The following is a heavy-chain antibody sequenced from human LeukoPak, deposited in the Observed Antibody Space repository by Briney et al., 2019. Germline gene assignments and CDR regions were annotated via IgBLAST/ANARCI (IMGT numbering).Heavy chain of an antibody. CDR3: ARDKAAGTFWYFDL. V-gene: IGHV3-48*03. CDR2: ISSSGSTI. CDR1: GFTFSSYE. D-gene: IGHD6-13*01. Sequence: PGGSLRLSCAASGFTFSSYEMNWVRQAPGKGLEWVSYISSSGSTIYYADSVKGRFTISRDNAKNSLYLQMNSLRAEDTAVYYCARDKAAGTFWYFDLWGRGTLVTVSS. J-gene: IGHJ2*01.